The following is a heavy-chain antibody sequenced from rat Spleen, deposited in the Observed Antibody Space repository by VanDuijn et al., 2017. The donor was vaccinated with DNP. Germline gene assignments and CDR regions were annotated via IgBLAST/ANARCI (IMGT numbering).Heavy chain of an antibody. CDR3: ATSDYYSSYMPYYYAMDA. CDR1: GFTFSNYD. J-gene: IGHJ4*01. CDR2: ISPSGGST. Sequence: EVQLVESGGGLVQPGRSLKLSCAASGFTFSNYDMAWVRQAPTKGLEWVASISPSGGSTYYRDSVKGRFTISRDNAKSTLYLQMDSLRSEDTATYYCATSDYYSSYMPYYYAMDAWGQGTSVTVSS. V-gene: IGHV5-27*01. D-gene: IGHD1-2*01.